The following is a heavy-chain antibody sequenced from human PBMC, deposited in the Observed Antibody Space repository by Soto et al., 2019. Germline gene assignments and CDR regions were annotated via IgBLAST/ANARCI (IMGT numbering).Heavy chain of an antibody. D-gene: IGHD6-13*01. CDR3: ARVPCGAALRGFDP. J-gene: IGHJ5*02. Sequence: PGGSLRLSCAASGFTFSSYEMNWVRQAPGKGLEWVSYISSSGSTIYYADSVKGRFTISRDNAKNSLYLHMNILRAEDTAVYHCARVPCGAALRGFDPWGQGTLVTVSS. V-gene: IGHV3-48*03. CDR2: ISSSGSTI. CDR1: GFTFSSYE.